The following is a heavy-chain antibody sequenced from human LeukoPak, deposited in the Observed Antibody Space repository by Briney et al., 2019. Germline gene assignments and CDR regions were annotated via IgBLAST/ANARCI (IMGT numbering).Heavy chain of an antibody. CDR3: AKGSITIFGVVSFFDY. Sequence: GGSLRLTCAASGFTFSSYGMHWVRQAPGKGLEWVAFIRYDGSNKYYADSVKGRFTISRDNAVNSVYLQMNDLRAEDTAVYYCAKGSITIFGVVSFFDYWGQGTLVTVSS. J-gene: IGHJ4*02. V-gene: IGHV3-30*02. CDR2: IRYDGSNK. D-gene: IGHD3-3*01. CDR1: GFTFSSYG.